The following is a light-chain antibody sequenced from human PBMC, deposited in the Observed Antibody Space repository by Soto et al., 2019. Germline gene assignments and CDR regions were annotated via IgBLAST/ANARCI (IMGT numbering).Light chain of an antibody. V-gene: IGKV1-5*03. CDR1: QSINSW. Sequence: DIPMTQSPSTLSASVGDRVTITCRASQSINSWLAWYQQKPGKAPKLLIYKASSLESGVPSRFSGSGSGTEFTLTISSLQPDDFATYYCQQYNSYSLTFGGGTKVEIK. CDR3: QQYNSYSLT. J-gene: IGKJ4*01. CDR2: KAS.